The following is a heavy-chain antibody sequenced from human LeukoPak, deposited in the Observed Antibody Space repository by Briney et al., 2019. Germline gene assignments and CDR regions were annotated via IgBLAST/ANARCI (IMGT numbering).Heavy chain of an antibody. V-gene: IGHV1-8*01. CDR2: MNPNSGNT. Sequence: ASVKVSCKASGYTFTSYDINWVRQATGQGLEWMGWMNPNSGNTGYAQKFQGRVTMTRNTSISTAYMELSSLRSEATAVYYCARARAAAGIDFDYWGQGTLVTVSS. D-gene: IGHD6-13*01. CDR1: GYTFTSYD. J-gene: IGHJ4*02. CDR3: ARARAAAGIDFDY.